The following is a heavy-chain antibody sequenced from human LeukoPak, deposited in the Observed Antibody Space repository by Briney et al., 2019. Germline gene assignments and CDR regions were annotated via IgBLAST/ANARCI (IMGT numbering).Heavy chain of an antibody. CDR1: GYTFTSYD. V-gene: IGHV1-8*01. CDR2: MNPNSGNT. D-gene: IGHD6-19*01. CDR3: ARGREQRLVIGGYNWFDP. Sequence: GASVKVSCKASGYTFTSYDINWVRQATGQGLEWMGWMNPNSGNTGYAQKFQGRVTMTRNTSISTAYMELSSLRSEDTAVYYCARGREQRLVIGGYNWFDPWGQGTLVTVSS. J-gene: IGHJ5*02.